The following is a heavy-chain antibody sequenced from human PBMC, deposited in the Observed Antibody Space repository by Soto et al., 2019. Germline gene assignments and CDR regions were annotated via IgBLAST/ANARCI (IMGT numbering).Heavy chain of an antibody. V-gene: IGHV1-69*13. Sequence: SVKVSCKASGGSLSNYGITWVRQAPGQGLEWMGGIIPVFGTANYAQKFQGRVTITADESTSIVYMDVTSLKSEDTAVYYCARGDATKIVVTTYYTMDVWGQGTTVTVSS. CDR2: IIPVFGTA. CDR3: ARGDATKIVVTTYYTMDV. J-gene: IGHJ6*02. CDR1: GGSLSNYG. D-gene: IGHD3-3*01.